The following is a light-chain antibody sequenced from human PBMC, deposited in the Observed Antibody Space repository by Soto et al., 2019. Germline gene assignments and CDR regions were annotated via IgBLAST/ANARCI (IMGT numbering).Light chain of an antibody. CDR1: SGHSNYA. CDR2: VNSDGSH. J-gene: IGLJ1*01. Sequence: QSVLTQSPSASASLGASVKLTCTLSSGHSNYAIAWHQQQPEKGPRYLMKVNSDGSHRKGDGIPDRFSGSSSGAQRYLTISSLQSEDEADYYGQTWGTGIRVFGTGTKVTVL. CDR3: QTWGTGIRV. V-gene: IGLV4-69*01.